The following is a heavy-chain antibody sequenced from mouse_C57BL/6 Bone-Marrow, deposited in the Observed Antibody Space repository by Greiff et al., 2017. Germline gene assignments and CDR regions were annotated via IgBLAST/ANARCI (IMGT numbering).Heavy chain of an antibody. CDR2: IYPGSGST. J-gene: IGHJ3*01. V-gene: IGHV1-55*01. CDR3: ALIYYGNYRGFAY. Sequence: QVHVKQPGAELVKPGASVKMSCKASGYTFTSYWLTWVKQRPGQGLEWIGDIYPGSGSTNYNEKFKSKATLTVDTSSSTAYMQLSSLTSEDSAVYYCALIYYGNYRGFAYWGQGTLVTVSA. D-gene: IGHD2-1*01. CDR1: GYTFTSYW.